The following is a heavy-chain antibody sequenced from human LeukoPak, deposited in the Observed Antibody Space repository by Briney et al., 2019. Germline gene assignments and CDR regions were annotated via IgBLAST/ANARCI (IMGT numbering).Heavy chain of an antibody. V-gene: IGHV1-2*06. CDR1: XYTFTGYY. CDR3: ARPGPLRGIGMSVNDY. D-gene: IGHD1-26*01. J-gene: IGHJ4*02. CDR2: INPNSGGT. Sequence: ASVXXXXKXSXYTFTGYYXHWVRQAPGQGLEWMGRINPNSGGTNYAQKFQGRGTITRDTSISTAYMELSRLRSDDTAVYYCARPGPLRGIGMSVNDYWGQGTLVTVSS.